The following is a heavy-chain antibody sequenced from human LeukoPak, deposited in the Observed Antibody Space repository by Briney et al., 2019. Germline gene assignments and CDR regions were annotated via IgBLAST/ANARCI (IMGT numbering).Heavy chain of an antibody. CDR1: GFMFHDYA. CDR2: VSGDGGST. J-gene: IGHJ4*02. D-gene: IGHD6-19*01. V-gene: IGHV3-43*02. CDR3: ARESESSGWYDY. Sequence: GGSLRLSCAAPGFMFHDYAIHWVRQAPGKGLEWVSLVSGDGGSTFYADSVKGRFTISRDNSKNSLYLQMNSLRSDDTALYYCARESESSGWYDYWGQGTLVTVSP.